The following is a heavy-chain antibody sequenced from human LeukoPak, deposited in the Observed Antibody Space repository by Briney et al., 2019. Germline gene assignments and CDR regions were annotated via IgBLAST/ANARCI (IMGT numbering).Heavy chain of an antibody. V-gene: IGHV1-69*04. Sequence: GSSVKVSCKASGGTFSSYAISWVRQAPGQGLEWVGRIIPILGIANYAQKFQGRVTITADKSTSTAYMELSSLRSEDTAVYYCAREYSGSYCFDYWGQGTLVTVSS. J-gene: IGHJ4*02. CDR2: IIPILGIA. CDR1: GGTFSSYA. CDR3: AREYSGSYCFDY. D-gene: IGHD1-26*01.